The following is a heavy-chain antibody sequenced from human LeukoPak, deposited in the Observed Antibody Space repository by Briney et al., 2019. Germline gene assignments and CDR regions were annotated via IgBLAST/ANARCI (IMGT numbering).Heavy chain of an antibody. CDR1: GYSFTGYA. Sequence: ASVKLSCKASGYSFTGYAMNWVRQAPGQGLEWMGWINTNTGNPTYAQGFTGRFVFSLDTSVTTAYLQISSLKTEDTAVYYCARALSIAAAAGGYWGQGTLVTVSS. D-gene: IGHD6-13*01. CDR3: ARALSIAAAAGGY. J-gene: IGHJ4*02. V-gene: IGHV7-4-1*02. CDR2: INTNTGNP.